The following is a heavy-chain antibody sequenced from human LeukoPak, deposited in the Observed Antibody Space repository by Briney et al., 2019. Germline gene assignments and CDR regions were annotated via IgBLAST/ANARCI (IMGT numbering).Heavy chain of an antibody. D-gene: IGHD1-26*01. CDR1: GGSISSGSYY. V-gene: IGHV4-61*02. Sequence: SETLSLTCTVSGGSISSGSYYWSWIRQPAGKGLEWIGRIYTSGSTNYNPPLKSRVTISVDTSKNQFSLKLSSVTAADTAVYYCATSIVGATEFDYWGQGTLVTVSS. CDR3: ATSIVGATEFDY. CDR2: IYTSGST. J-gene: IGHJ4*02.